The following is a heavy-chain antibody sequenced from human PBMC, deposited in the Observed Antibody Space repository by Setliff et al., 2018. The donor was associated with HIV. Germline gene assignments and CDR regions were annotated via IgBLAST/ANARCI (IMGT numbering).Heavy chain of an antibody. CDR1: GFSFRSYA. D-gene: IGHD4-4*01. J-gene: IGHJ4*02. Sequence: PGESLTISCAASGFSFRSYAVSWVRQAPGKGLEWVSVISGSGDITYYRESVKGRFTVSRDNSNNTVYLQMNSLRAEDTAMYYCAKTQTVITVYGPFDSWGQGTPVTVS. CDR3: AKTQTVITVYGPFDS. V-gene: IGHV3-23*01. CDR2: ISGSGDIT.